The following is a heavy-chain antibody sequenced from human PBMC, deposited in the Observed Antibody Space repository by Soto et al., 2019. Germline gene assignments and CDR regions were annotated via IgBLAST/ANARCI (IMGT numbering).Heavy chain of an antibody. CDR3: ARPEYSSTDYYYYGMDV. D-gene: IGHD6-6*01. V-gene: IGHV3-48*03. CDR2: ISSSGSTI. J-gene: IGHJ6*02. CDR1: GFTFSSYE. Sequence: GGSLSLSCAASGFTFSSYEMNWVRPAPGKGLEWVSYISSSGSTIYYADSVKGRFTISRDNAKNSLYLQMNSLRAEDTAVYYCARPEYSSTDYYYYGMDVWGQGTTVTVS.